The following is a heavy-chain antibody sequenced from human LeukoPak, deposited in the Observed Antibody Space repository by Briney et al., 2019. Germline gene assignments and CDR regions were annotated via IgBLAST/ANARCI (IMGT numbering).Heavy chain of an antibody. CDR2: IDNSGGAT. CDR3: AKDRDQLDWYFEY. Sequence: PGGSLRLSCAASGFTFNSYAMSWVRQAPGKGLEWVSTIDNSGGATYYADSVKGRFTISRDNSKNTLYLQINSLRAEDTAVYYCAKDRDQLDWYFEYWGRGTLVTVSS. CDR1: GFTFNSYA. J-gene: IGHJ2*01. V-gene: IGHV3-23*01. D-gene: IGHD2-2*01.